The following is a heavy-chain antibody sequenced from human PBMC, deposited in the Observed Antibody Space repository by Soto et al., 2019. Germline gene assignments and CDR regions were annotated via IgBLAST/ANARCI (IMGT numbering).Heavy chain of an antibody. V-gene: IGHV4-34*01. D-gene: IGHD3-10*01. CDR2: INHSGST. J-gene: IGHJ4*02. CDR3: ARLRLGVTLYYFDY. Sequence: PSETLSLTCAVYGGSFSGYYWSWIRQPPGKGLEWIGEINHSGSTNYNPSLKSRVTISVDTSKNQFSLKLSSVAAADTAVYYCARLRLGVTLYYFDYWGQGTLVTVSS. CDR1: GGSFSGYY.